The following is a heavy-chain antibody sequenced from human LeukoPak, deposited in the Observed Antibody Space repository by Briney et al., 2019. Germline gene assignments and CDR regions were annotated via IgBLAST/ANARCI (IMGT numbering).Heavy chain of an antibody. Sequence: GASLQISCKGSGYSFTSYWIGWVRQMPGKGLEWMGIIYPGDSDTRYSPSFQGQVTISADKSISTAYLQWSSLKASDTAMYYCATSYPIFGVAITGFDYWGQGTLVTVSS. D-gene: IGHD3-3*01. CDR2: IYPGDSDT. V-gene: IGHV5-51*01. CDR3: ATSYPIFGVAITGFDY. CDR1: GYSFTSYW. J-gene: IGHJ4*02.